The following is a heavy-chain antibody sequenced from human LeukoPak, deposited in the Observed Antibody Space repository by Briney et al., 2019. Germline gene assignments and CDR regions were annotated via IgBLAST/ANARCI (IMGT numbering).Heavy chain of an antibody. CDR1: GFTFSSYA. CDR3: AKDLYTYYYDSSGYYWDY. J-gene: IGHJ4*02. V-gene: IGHV3-23*01. D-gene: IGHD3-22*01. CDR2: ISGSGGST. Sequence: GGSLRLSCAASGFTFSSYAMSWVRLAPGKGLEWVSAISGSGGSTYYADSVKGRFTISRDNSKNTLYLQMNSLRAEDTAVYYCAKDLYTYYYDSSGYYWDYWGQGTLVTVSS.